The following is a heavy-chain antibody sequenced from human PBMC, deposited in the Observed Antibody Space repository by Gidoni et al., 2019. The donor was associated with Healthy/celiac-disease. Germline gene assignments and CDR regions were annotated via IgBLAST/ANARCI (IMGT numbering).Heavy chain of an antibody. CDR2: IIPIFGTA. Sequence: QVQLVQSGAEVKKPGSSVKVSCKASGGTFSSYAISWVRQAPGQGLEWMGGIIPIFGTANYAQKFQGIVTITADESTSTAYMELSSLRSEDTAVYYCAREVYPQQLGGWYFDLWGRGTLVTVSS. D-gene: IGHD6-13*01. CDR3: AREVYPQQLGGWYFDL. V-gene: IGHV1-69*01. J-gene: IGHJ2*01. CDR1: GGTFSSYA.